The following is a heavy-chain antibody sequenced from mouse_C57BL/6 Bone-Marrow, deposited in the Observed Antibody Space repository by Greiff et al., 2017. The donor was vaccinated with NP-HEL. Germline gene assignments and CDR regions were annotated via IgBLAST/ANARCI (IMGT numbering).Heavy chain of an antibody. D-gene: IGHD1-1*01. CDR2: INPGSGGT. J-gene: IGHJ3*01. V-gene: IGHV1-54*01. Sequence: ESGAELVRPGTSVKVSCKASGYAFTNYLIEWVKQRPGQGLEWIGVINPGSGGTNYNEKFKGKATLTADKSSSTAYMQLSSLTSEDSAVYFCARYYYGSSYGFAYWGQGTLVTVSA. CDR1: GYAFTNYL. CDR3: ARYYYGSSYGFAY.